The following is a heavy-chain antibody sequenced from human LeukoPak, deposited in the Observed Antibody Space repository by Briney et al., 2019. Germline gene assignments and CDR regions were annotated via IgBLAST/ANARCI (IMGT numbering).Heavy chain of an antibody. CDR2: ISGSGGST. V-gene: IGHV3-23*01. CDR1: GFTFSSYE. J-gene: IGHJ4*02. CDR3: AKDLVGAGYYFDY. D-gene: IGHD1-26*01. Sequence: PGGSLRLSCAASGFTFSSYEMNWVRQAPGKGLEWVSAISGSGGSTYYADSVKGRFTISRDNSKNTLYLQMNSLRAEDTAVYYCAKDLVGAGYYFDYWGQGTLVTVSS.